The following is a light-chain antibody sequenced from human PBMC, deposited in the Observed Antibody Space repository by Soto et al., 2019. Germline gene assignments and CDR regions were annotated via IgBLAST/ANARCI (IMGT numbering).Light chain of an antibody. CDR3: QHRHN. Sequence: DIVLTQSPATLSLSPGERATLSCRASQSVSRDFAWYQQKPGQAPRLLIYDASNRSTCIPARFSGSGYGTEFTLTINSLQHDDFAVYYCQHRHNFGPGTKVDFK. CDR2: DAS. V-gene: IGKV3-11*01. CDR1: QSVSRD. J-gene: IGKJ3*01.